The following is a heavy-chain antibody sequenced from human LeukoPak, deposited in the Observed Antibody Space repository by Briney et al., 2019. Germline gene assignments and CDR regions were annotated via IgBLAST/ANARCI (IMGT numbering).Heavy chain of an antibody. CDR1: GFTFSSYA. CDR3: AKRTHVDTAMVFEYYFDY. V-gene: IGHV3-23*01. J-gene: IGHJ4*02. D-gene: IGHD5-18*01. CDR2: ISGSGGST. Sequence: PGGSLRLSCAASGFTFSSYAMSWVRQAPGKGLEWVSAISGSGGSTYYADSVKGRLTISRDNSKNTLYLQMNSLRAEDTAVYYCAKRTHVDTAMVFEYYFDYWGQGTLVTVSS.